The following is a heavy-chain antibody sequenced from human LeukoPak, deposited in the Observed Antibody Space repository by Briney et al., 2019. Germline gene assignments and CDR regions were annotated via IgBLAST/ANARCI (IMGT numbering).Heavy chain of an antibody. CDR1: GFTFSRYW. V-gene: IGHV3-21*01. CDR2: ISSSSSYI. D-gene: IGHD1-26*01. Sequence: PGGSLRLSCAASGFTFSRYWMHWVRQAPGKGLEWVSSISSSSSYIYYADSVKGRFTISRDNAKNSLYLQVNSLRAEDTAVYYCARDEVGEWEPREQIDYWGQGTLVTVSS. CDR3: ARDEVGEWEPREQIDY. J-gene: IGHJ4*02.